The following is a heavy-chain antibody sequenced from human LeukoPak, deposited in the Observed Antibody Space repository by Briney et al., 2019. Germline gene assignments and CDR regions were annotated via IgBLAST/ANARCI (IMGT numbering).Heavy chain of an antibody. CDR2: LYAGGGT. CDR3: ARGNTWNYFDY. CDR1: GFTVISNY. Sequence: GGSLRLSCAASGFTVISNYMSWVRQAPGQGLEWVSVLYAGGGTYYTDSVKGRFTISRDDSKNTLYLQMNSLRAEDTAVYYCARGNTWNYFDYWAREPWSPSPQ. D-gene: IGHD1-20*01. V-gene: IGHV3-66*01. J-gene: IGHJ4*02.